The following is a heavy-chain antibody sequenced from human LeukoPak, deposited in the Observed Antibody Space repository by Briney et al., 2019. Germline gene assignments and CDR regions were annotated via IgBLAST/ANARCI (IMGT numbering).Heavy chain of an antibody. CDR2: INPNSGGT. Sequence: ASVKVSCKASGYTFTGYYMHWVRQALGQGLEWMGWINPNSGGTNYAQKFQGRVTMTRDTSISTAYMELSRLRSDDTAVYYCARAGYDSSGYYGEYYYYYYMTSGAKGPRSPSP. CDR3: ARAGYDSSGYYGEYYYYYYMTS. CDR1: GYTFTGYY. V-gene: IGHV1-2*02. J-gene: IGHJ6*03. D-gene: IGHD3-22*01.